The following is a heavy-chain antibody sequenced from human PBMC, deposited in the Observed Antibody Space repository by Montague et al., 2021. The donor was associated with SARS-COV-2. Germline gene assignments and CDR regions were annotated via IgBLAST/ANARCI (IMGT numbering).Heavy chain of an antibody. Sequence: TLSLTCTVSGGSVNSGNYYWSWIRQPAGKRLEWMGRISTSGNTNYNPSLKSRLGILVDTSKNQFSLNLRSVTAADTAVYYCARDTEVEIRTESYYKMDVWGLGTTVTVSS. V-gene: IGHV4-61*02. CDR2: ISTSGNT. CDR3: ARDTEVEIRTESYYKMDV. D-gene: IGHD2/OR15-2a*01. J-gene: IGHJ6*02. CDR1: GGSVNSGNYY.